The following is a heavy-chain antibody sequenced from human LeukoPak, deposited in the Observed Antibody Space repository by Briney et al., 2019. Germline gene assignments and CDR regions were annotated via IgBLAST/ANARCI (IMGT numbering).Heavy chain of an antibody. CDR1: GGSINNYY. J-gene: IGHJ3*02. V-gene: IGHV4-4*07. CDR2: IYTRGST. CDR3: ARGRYCSADICSGGDAFDI. D-gene: IGHD2-15*01. Sequence: SETLSLTCTVSGGSINNYYWSWIRQPAGKGLEWIGRIYTRGSTNYNPSLKSRVTMSVDRSKNQFSLKLSSVTAADTAVYYCARGRYCSADICSGGDAFDIWGQGTMVSVSS.